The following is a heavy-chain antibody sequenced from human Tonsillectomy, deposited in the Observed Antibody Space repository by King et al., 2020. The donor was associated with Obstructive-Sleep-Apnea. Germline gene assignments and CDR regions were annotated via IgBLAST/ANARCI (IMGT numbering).Heavy chain of an antibody. Sequence: QLQESGPGLVKPSETLSLTCTVSGGSVSSGSYYWSWIRQPPGKGLEWIGYIYYSGSTNYHPSLKNRVTISVDTSKNQFSLKLSSVTAADTAVYYCARSYYDFWSGLDYWGQGTLVTVSS. V-gene: IGHV4-61*01. CDR2: IYYSGST. CDR3: ARSYYDFWSGLDY. CDR1: GGSVSSGSYY. J-gene: IGHJ4*02. D-gene: IGHD3-3*01.